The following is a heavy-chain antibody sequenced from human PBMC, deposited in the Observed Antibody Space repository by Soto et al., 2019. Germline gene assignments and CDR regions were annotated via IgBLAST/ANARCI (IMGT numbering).Heavy chain of an antibody. D-gene: IGHD2-21*01. CDR1: GFIFRDYA. Sequence: EVQLLESGGGLVQPGGSLRLSCAASGFIFRDYAMTWVRQAPGKGLEWVSSISGGAISTYYADSVKGRFTVFRDNSKNTLYLQMSSLRAEDTAIYYCAKEARAYCGTAGDNWGQGTLVTVSS. CDR2: ISGGAIST. CDR3: AKEARAYCGTAGDN. J-gene: IGHJ4*02. V-gene: IGHV3-23*01.